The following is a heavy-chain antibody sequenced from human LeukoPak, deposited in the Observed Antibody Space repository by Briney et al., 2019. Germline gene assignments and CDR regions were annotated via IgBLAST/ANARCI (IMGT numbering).Heavy chain of an antibody. CDR2: ISAYNGNT. CDR1: SYTFTNYA. J-gene: IGHJ6*03. D-gene: IGHD6-13*01. CDR3: ARVGIATFQTSDYYYYYMDV. V-gene: IGHV1-18*01. Sequence: GASVKVSCKASSYTFTNYAFTWVRQAPGQGLEWMGWISAYNGNTNYAQKLQGRVTMTTDTSTSTAYMELSSLRSEDTAVYYCARVGIATFQTSDYYYYYMDVWGKGTTVTISS.